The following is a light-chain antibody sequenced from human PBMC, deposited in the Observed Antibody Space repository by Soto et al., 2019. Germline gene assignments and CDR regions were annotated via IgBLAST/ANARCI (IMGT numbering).Light chain of an antibody. V-gene: IGLV2-14*01. CDR3: SSYTSSTTLA. J-gene: IGLJ2*01. CDR2: EVS. Sequence: QSALTQPASVSGSPGQSITISCTGTSSDVGGYNYVSWYQQHPGKAPKLMIYEVSNRPSGVSNRFSGSKSANTASLTISGLQAEDEADYYCSSYTSSTTLAFGRGTKLTVL. CDR1: SSDVGGYNY.